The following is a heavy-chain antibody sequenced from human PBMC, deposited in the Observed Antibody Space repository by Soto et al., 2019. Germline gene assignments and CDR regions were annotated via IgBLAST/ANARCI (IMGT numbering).Heavy chain of an antibody. CDR3: ARGGSLYWYFDL. CDR2: INAGNGNT. CDR1: GYTFTSYS. V-gene: IGHV1-3*01. Sequence: QVQLVQSGAEVKKPGASVKVSCKASGYTFTSYSMHWVRLAPGQRLEWMGWINAGNGNTKYSQKFQGRVTITRDTSASTAYMELSSLRSEDTAVYYCARGGSLYWYFDLWGRGTLVTVSS. D-gene: IGHD1-26*01. J-gene: IGHJ2*01.